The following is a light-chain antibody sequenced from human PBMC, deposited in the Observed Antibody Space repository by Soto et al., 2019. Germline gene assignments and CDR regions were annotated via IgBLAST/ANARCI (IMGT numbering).Light chain of an antibody. CDR1: SSDVGSYKF. CDR2: EGS. CDR3: CSYAGSSPLV. J-gene: IGLJ2*01. Sequence: QSALTQPASVSGSPGQSITISCTGTSSDVGSYKFVSWYQQHPGKAPKLMIYEGSKRPSGVSNRFSGSKSGNTASLTISGLQADDEADYDCCSYAGSSPLVFGGGTKLTVL. V-gene: IGLV2-23*01.